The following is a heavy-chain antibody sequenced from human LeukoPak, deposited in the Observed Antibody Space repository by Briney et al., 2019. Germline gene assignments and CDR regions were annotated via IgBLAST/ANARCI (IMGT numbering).Heavy chain of an antibody. CDR2: MSPNSGDT. V-gene: IGHV1-8*02. CDR3: VRTPPNWGFDY. CDR1: GYTFTSYG. J-gene: IGHJ4*02. D-gene: IGHD7-27*01. Sequence: ASVKVSRKASGYTFTSYGINWVRQATGQGLERLGWMSPNSGDTGYAQKFQGRVTMTSDSSISTAYMELSSLRSEDTAIYYCVRTPPNWGFDYWGQGTLVTVSS.